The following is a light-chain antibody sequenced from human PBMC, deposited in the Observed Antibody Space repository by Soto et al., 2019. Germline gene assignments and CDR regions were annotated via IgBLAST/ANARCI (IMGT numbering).Light chain of an antibody. V-gene: IGLV1-40*01. CDR3: QAYDSSLSSVV. CDR1: SSNIGAGYD. Sequence: QSVLTQPPSVSGAPGQRVTISCTGSSSNIGAGYDIHWYQQLPETAPKLLIYGNNNRPSGVPDRFSGSKSGTSASLAITGLQAEYEADYYCQAYDSSLSSVVFGGGTKVTVL. J-gene: IGLJ2*01. CDR2: GNN.